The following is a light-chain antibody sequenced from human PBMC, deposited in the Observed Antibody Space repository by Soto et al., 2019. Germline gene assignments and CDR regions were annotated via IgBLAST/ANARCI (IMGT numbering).Light chain of an antibody. J-gene: IGKJ4*01. CDR3: LQHNSYPLT. Sequence: DIQMTQSPSAMSASVGDRVTINCRASQDIKYXXXWFQQKPGKVPKRLIYSASSLQSGVPSRFSGSGSGTKFTLTISGLQPEDSATYYCLQHNSYPLTFGGGTKVEIK. V-gene: IGKV1-17*03. CDR1: QDIKYX. CDR2: SAS.